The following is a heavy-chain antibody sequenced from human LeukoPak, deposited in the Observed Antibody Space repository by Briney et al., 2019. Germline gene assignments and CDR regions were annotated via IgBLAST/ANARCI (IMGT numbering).Heavy chain of an antibody. CDR3: AKDLYRYSGSLMSAFDI. J-gene: IGHJ3*02. Sequence: GRSLRLSCAASGFTFDDYAMHWVRQAPGKGLEWVSSISWNSGSIGYADSVKGRFTISRDNAKNSLYLQMNSLRAEDMALYYCAKDLYRYSGSLMSAFDIWGQGTMVTVSS. V-gene: IGHV3-9*03. CDR1: GFTFDDYA. D-gene: IGHD1-26*01. CDR2: ISWNSGSI.